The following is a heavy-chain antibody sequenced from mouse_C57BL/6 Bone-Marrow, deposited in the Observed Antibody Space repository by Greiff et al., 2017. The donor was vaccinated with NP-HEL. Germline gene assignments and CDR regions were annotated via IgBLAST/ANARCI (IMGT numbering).Heavy chain of an antibody. J-gene: IGHJ3*01. D-gene: IGHD1-1*01. CDR1: GYAFTNYL. V-gene: IGHV1-54*01. Sequence: VQLVESGAELVRPGTSVKVSCKASGYAFTNYLIEWVKQRPGQGLEWIGVINPGSGGTNYNEKFKGKATLTADKSSSTAYMQLSSLTSEDSAVYFCASRYYYGSSWFAYWGQGTLVTVSA. CDR3: ASRYYYGSSWFAY. CDR2: INPGSGGT.